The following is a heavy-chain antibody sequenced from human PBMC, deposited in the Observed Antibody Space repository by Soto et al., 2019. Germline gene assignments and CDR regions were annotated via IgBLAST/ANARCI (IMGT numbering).Heavy chain of an antibody. D-gene: IGHD3-10*01. CDR2: IYPGDSDT. J-gene: IGHJ4*02. CDR1: GYTFSTYW. CDR3: ARKFAPEFFDS. V-gene: IGHV5-51*01. Sequence: GESLKISCKGSGYTFSTYWIAWVRQMPGKGLEWMGIIYPGDSDTKYSPAFQGQVTISADKSINTAYLQWTSLEASDTAMYYCARKFAPEFFDSWGQGILVTVSS.